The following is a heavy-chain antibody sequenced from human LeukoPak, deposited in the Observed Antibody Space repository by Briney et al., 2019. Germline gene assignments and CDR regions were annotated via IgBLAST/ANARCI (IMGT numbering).Heavy chain of an antibody. J-gene: IGHJ6*03. V-gene: IGHV4-4*07. CDR1: GGSISSYY. CDR2: TYTSGST. D-gene: IGHD6-19*01. Sequence: SETLSLTCTVSGGSISSYYWSWIRQPAGKGLEWIGRTYTSGSTNYNPSLKSRVTMSVDTSKNQFSLKLSSVTAVDTAVYYRAREGQWLVRGYYYMDVWGKGTTVTVSS. CDR3: AREGQWLVRGYYYMDV.